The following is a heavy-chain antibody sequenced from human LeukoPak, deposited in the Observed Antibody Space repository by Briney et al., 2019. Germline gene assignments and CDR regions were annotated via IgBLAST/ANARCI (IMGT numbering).Heavy chain of an antibody. CDR1: GGSISSYY. V-gene: IGHV4-59*12. D-gene: IGHD2-2*01. CDR2: IYYSGST. J-gene: IGHJ4*02. CDR3: ARSTRGRYCSSTSCPWGGLNY. Sequence: SETLSLTCTVSGGSISSYYWSWIRQPPGKGLEWIGYIYYSGSTNYNPSLKSRVTISVDTSKNQFSLKLSSVTAADTAVYYCARSTRGRYCSSTSCPWGGLNYWGQGTLVTVSS.